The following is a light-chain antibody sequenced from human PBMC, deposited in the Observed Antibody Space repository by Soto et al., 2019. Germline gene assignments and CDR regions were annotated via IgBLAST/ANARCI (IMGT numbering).Light chain of an antibody. Sequence: VVLSQSPLSLPVTIGQPASISCTSNESLVYSDGNTYLTWFHQRPGQSPKPLICRVSKRDSGVSDRFSGSGSVCDFTMNISRVEDQALGVYFAMQRTLWPPYTSDQG. CDR1: ESLVYSDGNTY. V-gene: IGKV2-30*01. CDR3: MQRTLWPPYT. J-gene: IGKJ2*01. CDR2: RVS.